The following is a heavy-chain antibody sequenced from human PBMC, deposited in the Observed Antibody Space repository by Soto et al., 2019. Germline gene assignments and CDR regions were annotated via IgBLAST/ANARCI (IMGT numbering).Heavy chain of an antibody. D-gene: IGHD3-3*01. V-gene: IGHV1-2*02. CDR1: GYTFTGYY. Sequence: ASVKVSCKASGYTFTGYYMHWVRQAPGQGLEWMGWINPNSGGTNYAQKFQGRVTMTRDTSISTAYMELSRLRSDDTAVYYCARERLRFVEWLLYFHGMDVWGQGTTVTVSS. J-gene: IGHJ6*02. CDR2: INPNSGGT. CDR3: ARERLRFVEWLLYFHGMDV.